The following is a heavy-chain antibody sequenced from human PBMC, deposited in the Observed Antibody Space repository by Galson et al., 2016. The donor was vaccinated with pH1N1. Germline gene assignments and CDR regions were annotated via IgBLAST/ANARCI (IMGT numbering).Heavy chain of an antibody. Sequence: PALVKPTQTLTLTCTFSGFSLSTSGVGVGWIRQPPGKALEWLALIYWNDDKRCSPSLKSRLTITKDTSKNQVVLTMTNMDPVDTATYYCARNGYGDYVGYFDYWGQGTLVTVSS. V-gene: IGHV2-5*01. D-gene: IGHD4-17*01. J-gene: IGHJ4*02. CDR1: GFSLSTSGVG. CDR3: ARNGYGDYVGYFDY. CDR2: IYWNDDK.